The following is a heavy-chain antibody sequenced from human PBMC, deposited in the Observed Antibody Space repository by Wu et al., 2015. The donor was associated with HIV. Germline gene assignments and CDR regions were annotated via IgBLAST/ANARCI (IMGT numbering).Heavy chain of an antibody. CDR3: ARGHYYDSSSSPMY. CDR2: ISGYNGNT. D-gene: IGHD3-22*01. J-gene: IGHJ4*02. CDR1: GYTSTGHY. V-gene: IGHV1-18*04. Sequence: QVQLLQSGAEVKKPGASVKVSCQTSGYTSTGHYTHWVRQAPGQGLEWMGWISGYNGNTKYGQKFQDRVTMTTDTSTNTAYMELRSLRSDDTAIYYCARGHYYDSSSSPMYWGQGTLVTVSS.